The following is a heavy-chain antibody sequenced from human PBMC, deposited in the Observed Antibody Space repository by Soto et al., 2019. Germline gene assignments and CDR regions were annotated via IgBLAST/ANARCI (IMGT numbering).Heavy chain of an antibody. CDR1: GGTFSSYA. J-gene: IGHJ6*02. CDR3: ARDSGVSSSSEDYYYGMDV. CDR2: IIPIFGTA. D-gene: IGHD6-6*01. V-gene: IGHV1-69*13. Sequence: GAAVKVSCKASGGTFSSYAISWVRQAPGQGLEWMGGIIPIFGTANYAQKFQGRVTITADESTSTAYMELSSLRSEDTAVYYCARDSGVSSSSEDYYYGMDVWGQGTTVTVSS.